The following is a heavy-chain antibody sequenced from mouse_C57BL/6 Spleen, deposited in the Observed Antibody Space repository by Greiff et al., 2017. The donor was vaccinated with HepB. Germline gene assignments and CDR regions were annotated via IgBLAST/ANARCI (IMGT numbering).Heavy chain of an antibody. V-gene: IGHV1-66*01. CDR2: IYPGSGNS. CDR3: ARAHCSGYGD. J-gene: IGHJ2*01. D-gene: IGHD3-2*02. Sequence: QVQLQQSGPELVKPGASVKISCKASGYSFTSDYIHWVKQRPGQGLEWIGWIYPGSGNSKYNEKFKGKATLTADTSSSTAYMQHSSLTSEDSAVYDCARAHCSGYGDWGHGTTLTVSS. CDR1: GYSFTSDY.